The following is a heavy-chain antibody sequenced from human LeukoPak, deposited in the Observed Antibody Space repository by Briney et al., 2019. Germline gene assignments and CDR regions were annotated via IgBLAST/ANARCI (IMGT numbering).Heavy chain of an antibody. D-gene: IGHD1-26*01. Sequence: PLETLSLTCTVSGGSTSSYYWSWIRQPPGKGLEWIGYIYYSGSTNYNPSLKSRVTISVDTSKNQFSLKLSSVTAADTAVYYCARDGRSYYAFDIWGQGTMVTVSS. V-gene: IGHV4-59*01. CDR2: IYYSGST. J-gene: IGHJ3*02. CDR1: GGSTSSYY. CDR3: ARDGRSYYAFDI.